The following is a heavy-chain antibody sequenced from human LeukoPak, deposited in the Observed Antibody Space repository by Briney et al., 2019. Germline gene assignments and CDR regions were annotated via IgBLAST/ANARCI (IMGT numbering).Heavy chain of an antibody. CDR3: ARGAHIAVAGSFDAFDI. J-gene: IGHJ3*02. Sequence: GASVKVSCKASGYTFSSYYMHWVRQAPGQGLEWRGIINPSGGTTTYAQKFQGRVTMTRDTSTGTVYMELNSLRSEDTAVYYCARGAHIAVAGSFDAFDIWGQGTMVTVSS. CDR1: GYTFSSYY. CDR2: INPSGGTT. D-gene: IGHD6-19*01. V-gene: IGHV1-46*01.